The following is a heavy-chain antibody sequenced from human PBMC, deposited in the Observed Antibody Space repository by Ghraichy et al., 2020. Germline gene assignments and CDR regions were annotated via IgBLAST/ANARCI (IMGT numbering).Heavy chain of an antibody. Sequence: GGSLRLSCAASGFTFSSYSMNWVRQAPGKGLEWVSYISSSSSTIYYADSVKGRFTISRDNAKNSLYLQMNSLRAEDTAVYYCARGGFWSGYYTGLSQITGTFDYWGQGTLVTVSS. CDR1: GFTFSSYS. CDR2: ISSSSSTI. V-gene: IGHV3-48*01. J-gene: IGHJ4*02. D-gene: IGHD3-3*01. CDR3: ARGGFWSGYYTGLSQITGTFDY.